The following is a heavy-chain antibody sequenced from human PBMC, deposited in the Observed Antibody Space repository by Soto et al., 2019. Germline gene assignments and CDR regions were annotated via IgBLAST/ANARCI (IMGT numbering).Heavy chain of an antibody. J-gene: IGHJ6*03. D-gene: IGHD6-13*01. V-gene: IGHV4-34*01. CDR2: INHSGST. CDR1: GGSFSGYY. Sequence: PSETLSLTCAVYGGSFSGYYWSWIRQPPGKGLEWIGEINHSGSTNYNPSLKSRVTISVDTSKNQFSLKLSSVTAADTAVYYCARGFVIAAAGTGYYHYMDVWGKGTTVTVSS. CDR3: ARGFVIAAAGTGYYHYMDV.